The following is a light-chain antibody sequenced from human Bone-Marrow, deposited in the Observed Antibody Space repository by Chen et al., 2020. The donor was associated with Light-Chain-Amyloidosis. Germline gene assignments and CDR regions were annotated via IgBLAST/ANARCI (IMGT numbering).Light chain of an antibody. CDR1: SGSIATNY. V-gene: IGLV6-57*01. Sequence: NFMLTQPHSVSESPGKTVIISCTRSSGSIATNYVQWYQQRPGSSPTTVIYADYQRPSGVPDRFSASIDRSSNSASLAISGLKTEDEADYYCQSYQGSSQGVFGGGTKLTVL. J-gene: IGLJ3*02. CDR3: QSYQGSSQGV. CDR2: ADY.